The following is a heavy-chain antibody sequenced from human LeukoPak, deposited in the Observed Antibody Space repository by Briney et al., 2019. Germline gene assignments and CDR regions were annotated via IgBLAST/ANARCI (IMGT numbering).Heavy chain of an antibody. Sequence: GESLKISCKGSGYSFTSYWIGWVRQMPGKGLEWVSAISGSGGSTYYADSVKGRFTISRDNSKNTLYLQMYSLRAEDTAVYYCAKGQVRRQLPTYSFDYWGQGTLVTVSS. J-gene: IGHJ4*02. D-gene: IGHD2-2*01. CDR2: ISGSGGST. V-gene: IGHV3-23*01. CDR1: GYSFTSYW. CDR3: AKGQVRRQLPTYSFDY.